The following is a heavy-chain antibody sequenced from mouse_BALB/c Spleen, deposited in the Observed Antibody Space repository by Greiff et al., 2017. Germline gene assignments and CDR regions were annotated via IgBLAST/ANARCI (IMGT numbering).Heavy chain of an antibody. CDR1: GYTFTSYW. CDR2: IYPGDGDT. CDR3: ARSQPWFAY. Sequence: VQLQQSGAELARPGASVKLSCKASGYTFTSYWMQWVKQRPGQGLEWIGAIYPGDGDTRYTQKFKGKATLTVDKSSSTAYMQLSSLTSEDSAVYYCARSQPWFAYWGQGTLVTVSA. V-gene: IGHV1-87*01. J-gene: IGHJ3*01.